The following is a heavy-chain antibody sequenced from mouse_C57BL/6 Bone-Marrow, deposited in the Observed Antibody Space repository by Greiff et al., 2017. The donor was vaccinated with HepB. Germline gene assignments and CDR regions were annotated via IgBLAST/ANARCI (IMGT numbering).Heavy chain of an antibody. Sequence: VQLQESGAELVKPGASVKLSCKASGYTFTSYDINWVKQRPGQGLEWIGWIYPRDGSTKYNEKFKGKATLTGDTSSSTAYMELHSLTSEDSAVYFCASLLGIAYWGQGTLVTVSA. CDR3: ASLLGIAY. D-gene: IGHD4-1*01. V-gene: IGHV1-85*01. CDR2: IYPRDGST. J-gene: IGHJ3*01. CDR1: GYTFTSYD.